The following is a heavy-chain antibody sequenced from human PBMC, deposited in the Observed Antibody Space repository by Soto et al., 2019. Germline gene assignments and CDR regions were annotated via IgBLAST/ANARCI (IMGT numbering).Heavy chain of an antibody. J-gene: IGHJ3*02. CDR3: AKDQHPRGAVAGTGVDAFDI. CDR1: GFTFDDYA. CDR2: ISWNSGSI. V-gene: IGHV3-9*01. D-gene: IGHD6-19*01. Sequence: EVQLVESGGGLVQPGRSLRLSCAASGFTFDDYAMHWVRQAPGKGLEWVSGISWNSGSIGYADSVKGRFTISRDNAKNSLYLQMNSLRAEDTALYYCAKDQHPRGAVAGTGVDAFDIWGQGTMVTVSS.